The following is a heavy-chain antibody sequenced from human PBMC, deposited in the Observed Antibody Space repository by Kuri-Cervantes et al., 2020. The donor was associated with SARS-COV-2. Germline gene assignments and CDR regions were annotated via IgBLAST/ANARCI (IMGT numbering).Heavy chain of an antibody. D-gene: IGHD3-3*01. V-gene: IGHV4-61*02. J-gene: IGHJ3*02. Sequence: SETLSLTCTASGGSISSSSYYWSWIRQPAGKGLEWIGRIYTSGSTNYNPSLKSRVTMSVDTSKNQFSLKLSSVTAADTAVYYCARVKGDDFWSGRQSDAFDIWGQGTMVTVSS. CDR2: IYTSGST. CDR1: GGSISSSSYY. CDR3: ARVKGDDFWSGRQSDAFDI.